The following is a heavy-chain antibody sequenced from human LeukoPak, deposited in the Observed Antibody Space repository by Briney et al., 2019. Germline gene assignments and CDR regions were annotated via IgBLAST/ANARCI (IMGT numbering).Heavy chain of an antibody. CDR1: GFTFSSYS. J-gene: IGHJ3*02. Sequence: GGSLRLSCAASGFTFSSYSMNWVRQAPGKGLEWVSSISSSSSYIYYADSVKGRFTISRDNAKNSLYLQMNSLRAEDTAVYYCARKLSSQTDWLQKGDDAFDIWGQGTMVTVSS. CDR2: ISSSSSYI. CDR3: ARKLSSQTDWLQKGDDAFDI. D-gene: IGHD3-9*01. V-gene: IGHV3-21*01.